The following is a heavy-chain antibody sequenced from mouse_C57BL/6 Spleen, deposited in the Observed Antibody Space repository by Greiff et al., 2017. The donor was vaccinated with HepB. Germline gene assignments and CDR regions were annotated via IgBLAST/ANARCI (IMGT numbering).Heavy chain of an antibody. Sequence: EVQLQQSGPELVKPGASVKISCKASGYTFTDYYMNWVKQSHGKSLEWIGDINPHNGGTSYNHKFKGKATLTVDKSSSTAYMELRSLTSEDSAVYYCAREVGNYGVAMDYWRKGPSVTVSS. V-gene: IGHV1-26*01. D-gene: IGHD2-1*01. J-gene: IGHJ4*01. CDR2: INPHNGGT. CDR3: AREVGNYGVAMDY. CDR1: GYTFTDYY.